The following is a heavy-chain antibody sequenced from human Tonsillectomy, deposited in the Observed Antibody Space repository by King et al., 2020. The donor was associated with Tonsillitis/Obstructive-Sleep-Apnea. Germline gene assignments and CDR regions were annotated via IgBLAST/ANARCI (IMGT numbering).Heavy chain of an antibody. V-gene: IGHV3-23*04. Sequence: VQLVESGGGLVQPGGSLRLSCAASGFTFGSYAMTWVRQAPGKGLEWVSTINVSGRYTYYADSVKGRFTISRDNSKSTLFLQMNSLRAEDTAVYYCAKGSHDFVYWGQGPLVTVSS. CDR1: GFTFGSYA. CDR2: INVSGRYT. CDR3: AKGSHDFVY. J-gene: IGHJ4*02.